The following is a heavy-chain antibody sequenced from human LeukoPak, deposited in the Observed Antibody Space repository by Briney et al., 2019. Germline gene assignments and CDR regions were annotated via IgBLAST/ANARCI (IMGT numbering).Heavy chain of an antibody. CDR3: AKVRELLWFDY. Sequence: GGSLRLSCAASGFTFTNYAMSWVRQAPGKGLEWVSAINGSGGSTYYADSVKGRFTISRDNSKNTLYLQMNSLRAEDTAVYYCAKVRELLWFDYWGQGTLVTVSS. V-gene: IGHV3-23*01. J-gene: IGHJ4*02. CDR2: INGSGGST. D-gene: IGHD1-26*01. CDR1: GFTFTNYA.